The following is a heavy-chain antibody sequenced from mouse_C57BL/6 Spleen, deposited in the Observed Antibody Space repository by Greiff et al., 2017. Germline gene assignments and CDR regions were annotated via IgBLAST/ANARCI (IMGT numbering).Heavy chain of an antibody. V-gene: IGHV1-78*01. Sequence: QVLLQQSDAELVKPGASVKISCKVSGYTFTDHTIHWMKQRPEQGLEWIGYIYPRDGSTKYNEKFKGTATLTADKSSSTAYMQLNSLTSEDSAVYFCAREADGYYSGFAYWGQGTLVTVSA. CDR1: GYTFTDHT. CDR3: AREADGYYSGFAY. D-gene: IGHD2-3*01. CDR2: IYPRDGST. J-gene: IGHJ3*01.